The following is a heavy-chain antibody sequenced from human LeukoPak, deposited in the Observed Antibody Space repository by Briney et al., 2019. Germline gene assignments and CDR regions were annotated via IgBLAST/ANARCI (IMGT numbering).Heavy chain of an antibody. D-gene: IGHD3-10*01. CDR3: ARDSLWGFDY. J-gene: IGHJ4*02. CDR1: GFTFSSYW. Sequence: PGGSLRLSCAASGFTFSSYWLHWVRQDPGEGLLGVSRINSDGSSTSYADSVKGRFTISRDNAKNTLYLHMSSLRAEDTAVYYCARDSLWGFDYWGQGTLVTVSS. CDR2: INSDGSST. V-gene: IGHV3-74*01.